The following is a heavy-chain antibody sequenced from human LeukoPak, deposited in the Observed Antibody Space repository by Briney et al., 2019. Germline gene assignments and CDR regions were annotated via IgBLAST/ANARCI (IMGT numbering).Heavy chain of an antibody. V-gene: IGHV3-53*01. CDR2: IYSGGST. CDR1: GFTVSSNY. Sequence: GGSLRLSCAASGFTVSSNYMSWVRQAPGKGLEWVSDIYSGGSTYYAESVKGRFTISKDNSKNTLYLQMNSRRAEDTAVYYCAKDPYGRQPRRLWFDPWGQGTLVTVSS. D-gene: IGHD6-25*01. J-gene: IGHJ5*02. CDR3: AKDPYGRQPRRLWFDP.